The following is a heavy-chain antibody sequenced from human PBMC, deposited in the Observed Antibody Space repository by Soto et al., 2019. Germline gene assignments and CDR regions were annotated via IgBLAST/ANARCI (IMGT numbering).Heavy chain of an antibody. CDR1: GYSFASHW. Sequence: PGESLKISCKGSGYSFASHWVAWVRQMPEKGLEWIGTIYPGDPDTKYSSAFRGHVTISADTSVSTAYLQWRSLEATDSAIYYCARYSGSYWHYLDLWGQGTLVTVSS. D-gene: IGHD1-26*01. CDR3: ARYSGSYWHYLDL. V-gene: IGHV5-51*01. J-gene: IGHJ4*02. CDR2: IYPGDPDT.